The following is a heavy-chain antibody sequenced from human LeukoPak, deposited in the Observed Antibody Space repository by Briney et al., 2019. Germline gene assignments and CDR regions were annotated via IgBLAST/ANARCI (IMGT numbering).Heavy chain of an antibody. V-gene: IGHV4-39*02. Sequence: SETLSLTCSVVGGSLTSSNQYWGWIRQPPGKGLEWIGSIYYSGRTYYNPSLKSRATISVDTSKNQFSLKLSSVTAADTAVYYCARDFYGGNFFDYWGQGTLVTVSS. J-gene: IGHJ4*02. CDR1: GGSLTSSNQY. D-gene: IGHD4-23*01. CDR2: IYYSGRT. CDR3: ARDFYGGNFFDY.